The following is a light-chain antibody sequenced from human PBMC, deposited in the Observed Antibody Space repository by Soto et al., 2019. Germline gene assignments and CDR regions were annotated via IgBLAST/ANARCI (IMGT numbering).Light chain of an antibody. V-gene: IGKV3-20*01. CDR1: QSVNSNF. CDR3: QQYSNSPHEFT. Sequence: EIVLTQSPGTLSVSPGERVTLSCRASQSVNSNFLAWYQQRPGQAPRLLLFGASYRATGITDRFSGSGSGTDFTLTISRREPEQLAVYYCQQYSNSPHEFTIGRGTRVD. CDR2: GAS. J-gene: IGKJ3*01.